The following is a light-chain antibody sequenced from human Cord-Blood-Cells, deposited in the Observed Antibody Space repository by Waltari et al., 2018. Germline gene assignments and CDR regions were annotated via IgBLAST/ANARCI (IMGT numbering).Light chain of an antibody. Sequence: QSALTQPASVSGSPGQSSTISCTGTSSDVGRYNLVSWYQQHPGKAPKLMSYEGSTLPSGVSKRYSGSKSGTTASLTFSGLQAEDEADYYCCSYAGDLWVFCCGTKLTVL. CDR2: EGS. V-gene: IGLV2-23*01. J-gene: IGLJ3*02. CDR3: CSYAGDLWV. CDR1: SSDVGRYNL.